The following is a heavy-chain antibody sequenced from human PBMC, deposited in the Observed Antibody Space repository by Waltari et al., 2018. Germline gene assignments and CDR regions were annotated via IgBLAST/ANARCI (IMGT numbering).Heavy chain of an antibody. D-gene: IGHD4-17*01. Sequence: EVPLVESGGVVVQLGGFLGHSCADYVFAFDVHAMHWVRQAPGKGLEWVSLISWEGSTTSYADSVKGRFTISRDNSKNSLYLQMNSLRAEDNALYYCAKDSRGYSDWVDYWGQGTLVTVSS. CDR1: VFAFDVHA. J-gene: IGHJ4*02. CDR2: ISWEGSTT. V-gene: IGHV3-43D*03. CDR3: AKDSRGYSDWVDY.